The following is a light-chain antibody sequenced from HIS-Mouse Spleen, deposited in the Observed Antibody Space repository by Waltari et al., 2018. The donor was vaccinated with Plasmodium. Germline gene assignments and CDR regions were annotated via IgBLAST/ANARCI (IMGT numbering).Light chain of an antibody. CDR2: KDS. V-gene: IGLV3-25*03. Sequence: SYELTQPPSVSVSPGQTARITCSGDALPKQYAYWYQQKPGQAPVLGIYKDSERPSGIPERFSGSSSGTTVTLTISGVQAEDEADYYCQSADSSGTPNWVFGGGTKLTVL. J-gene: IGLJ3*02. CDR1: ALPKQY. CDR3: QSADSSGTPNWV.